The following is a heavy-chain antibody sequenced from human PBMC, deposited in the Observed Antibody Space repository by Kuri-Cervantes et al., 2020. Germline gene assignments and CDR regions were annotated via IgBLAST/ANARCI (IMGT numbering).Heavy chain of an antibody. CDR3: ARGGKYQLLYVPYYYYYGMDV. J-gene: IGHJ6*02. CDR2: IYSGGST. D-gene: IGHD2-2*02. Sequence: GESLKISCAASGFTVSSNYMSWVRQAPGKGLEWVSVIYSGGSTYYADSVKGRFTISRDNSKNTLYLQMNSLRAEDTAVYYCARGGKYQLLYVPYYYYYGMDVWGQGTTVTVSS. V-gene: IGHV3-53*01. CDR1: GFTVSSNY.